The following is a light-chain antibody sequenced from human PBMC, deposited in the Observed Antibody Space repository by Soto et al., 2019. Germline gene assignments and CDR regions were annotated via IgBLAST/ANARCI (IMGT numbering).Light chain of an antibody. CDR3: QQSYSTTWT. CDR1: QSISSW. CDR2: DAS. V-gene: IGKV1-5*01. J-gene: IGKJ1*01. Sequence: DIQMTQCRCTLYATVGDRVTITCRASQSISSWLAWYQQKPGKAPKLLIYDASSLESGVPSRFSGSGSETDFTLTISSLQPEDFATYSCQQSYSTTWTFGQETKVDIK.